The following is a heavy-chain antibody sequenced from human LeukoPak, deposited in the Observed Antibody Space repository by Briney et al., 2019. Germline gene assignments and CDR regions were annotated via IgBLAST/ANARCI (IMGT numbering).Heavy chain of an antibody. CDR3: XXXXXYDXSGYYPFDY. D-gene: IGHD3-22*01. Sequence: GGSLRLSCAASGFTFSSDAMSWVRQAPGKGLEWVSTISGSGGGTYYADSVKGRFTISRDNSKNTLYLQMNGLRAEDTAVYYCXXXXXYDXSGYYPFDYWGQGTLVTVSS. V-gene: IGHV3-23*01. CDR1: GFTFSSDA. CDR2: ISGSGGGT. J-gene: IGHJ4*02.